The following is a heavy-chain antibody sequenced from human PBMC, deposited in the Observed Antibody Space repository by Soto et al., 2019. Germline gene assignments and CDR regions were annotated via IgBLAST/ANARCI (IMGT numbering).Heavy chain of an antibody. J-gene: IGHJ5*02. Sequence: QLQLQESGPGLVKPSETLSLTCAVSGGSITSGNSYSWAWIRQPPGRGLEWIGSISQTGATSYNPSLKSRVSVSLDKSKNQFSWRLSSVTAADMAVYYCARAVSPYFGTWFDPWGQGTLVTVSS. V-gene: IGHV4-30-2*01. CDR1: GGSITSGNSYS. CDR3: ARAVSPYFGTWFDP. CDR2: ISQTGAT. D-gene: IGHD3-10*01.